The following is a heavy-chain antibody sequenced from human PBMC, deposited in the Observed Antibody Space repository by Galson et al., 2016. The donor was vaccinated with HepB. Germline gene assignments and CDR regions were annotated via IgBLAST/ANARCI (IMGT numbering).Heavy chain of an antibody. Sequence: SLRLSCAASGFTISSDYMSWVRQAPGKGLEFVSVSYSGGNTYYAESVKGRFTISRDNSKNMLFLQMNSLRVEDTAVYICVREDNLGHPALADFWGQGTLVTVSS. CDR2: SYSGGNT. D-gene: IGHD2-15*01. V-gene: IGHV3-53*01. CDR3: VREDNLGHPALADF. J-gene: IGHJ4*02. CDR1: GFTISSDY.